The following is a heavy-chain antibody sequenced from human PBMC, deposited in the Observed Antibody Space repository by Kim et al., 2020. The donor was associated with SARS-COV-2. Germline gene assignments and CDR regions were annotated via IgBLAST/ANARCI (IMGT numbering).Heavy chain of an antibody. J-gene: IGHJ6*02. D-gene: IGHD7-27*01. V-gene: IGHV3-15*01. Sequence: ASVKGQFPISRDDSKHMVYLQMNSLTTEDTGVYYCTRDRLGRLDSYHGMDVWGQGTTVTVSS. CDR3: TRDRLGRLDSYHGMDV.